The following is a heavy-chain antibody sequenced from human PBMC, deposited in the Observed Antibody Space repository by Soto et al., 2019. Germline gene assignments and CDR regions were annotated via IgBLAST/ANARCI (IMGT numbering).Heavy chain of an antibody. CDR3: ARRFSESYYDSSGYYLVDY. D-gene: IGHD3-22*01. V-gene: IGHV2-5*02. CDR1: GFSLSTGGVG. Sequence: SGPTLVNPTQTLTLTCTFSGFSLSTGGVGVAWIRQPPGKALEWLALIYWDDDKRYSPSLKSRLTITKDTSKNQVVLTMTNMDPLYTATYYCARRFSESYYDSSGYYLVDYWGQGTLVTVSS. J-gene: IGHJ4*02. CDR2: IYWDDDK.